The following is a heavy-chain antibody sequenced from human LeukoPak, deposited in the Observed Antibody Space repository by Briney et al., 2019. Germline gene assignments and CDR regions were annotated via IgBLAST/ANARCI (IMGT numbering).Heavy chain of an antibody. Sequence: AGESLKISCKGSGYSFTDYWIGWVRQMPGKGLEWMGIIYPGDSDTKYSPSFQGQVTMSADKSSSTAYLEWSSLKASDTAMYYCAIGYSGSYNDYWGQGTLVTVSS. CDR2: IYPGDSDT. D-gene: IGHD1-26*01. CDR3: AIGYSGSYNDY. J-gene: IGHJ4*02. CDR1: GYSFTDYW. V-gene: IGHV5-51*01.